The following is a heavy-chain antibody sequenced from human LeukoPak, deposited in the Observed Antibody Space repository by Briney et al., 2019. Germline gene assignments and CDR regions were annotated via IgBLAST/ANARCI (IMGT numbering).Heavy chain of an antibody. V-gene: IGHV4-4*07. CDR3: ARVGKSGSYSDY. J-gene: IGHJ4*02. Sequence: SETLSLTCTVPGGSISSYYWSWIRQPAGKGLEWIGRIYTSGSTNYNPSLKSRVTISVDKSKNQFSLKLSSVTAADTAVYYCARVGKSGSYSDYWGQGTLVTVSS. D-gene: IGHD1-26*01. CDR1: GGSISSYY. CDR2: IYTSGST.